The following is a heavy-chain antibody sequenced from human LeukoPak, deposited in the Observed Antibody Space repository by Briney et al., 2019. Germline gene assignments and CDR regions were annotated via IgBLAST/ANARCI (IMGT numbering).Heavy chain of an antibody. D-gene: IGHD6-19*01. Sequence: GGSLRLSCAASGFTFSDYYMSWIRQAPGKGLEWVSTVSGSGIGTHYADSVKGRFTISRDNSKNSLFLQMSSLRADDTAVYYCAKAGGLRVFSDWSESGYWGQGTLVTVSS. CDR2: VSGSGIGT. J-gene: IGHJ4*02. V-gene: IGHV3-23*01. CDR1: GFTFSDYY. CDR3: AKAGGLRVFSDWSESGY.